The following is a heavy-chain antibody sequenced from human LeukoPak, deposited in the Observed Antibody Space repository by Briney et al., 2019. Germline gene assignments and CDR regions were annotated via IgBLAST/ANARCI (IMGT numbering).Heavy chain of an antibody. CDR1: GFTFSSYA. CDR2: ISGSGGST. D-gene: IGHD3-10*01. Sequence: GGSLRLSCAASGFTFSSYAMSWVRQAPGKGLEWVSAISGSGGSTYYADSVKGRFTISRDNAKNTLYLQMNSLRAEDTAVYYCAREQTYYYGSGSYPDYWGQGTLVTVSS. J-gene: IGHJ4*02. V-gene: IGHV3-23*01. CDR3: AREQTYYYGSGSYPDY.